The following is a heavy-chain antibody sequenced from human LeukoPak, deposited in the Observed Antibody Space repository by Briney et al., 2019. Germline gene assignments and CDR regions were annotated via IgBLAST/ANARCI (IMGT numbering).Heavy chain of an antibody. CDR3: ARNPTLPWYFDL. D-gene: IGHD1-26*01. CDR1: GGSISSYY. V-gene: IGHV4-59*01. Sequence: SETLSLTCTVSGGSISSYYWSWIRQPPGKGLEWIGYIYYGGSTNYNPSLKSRVTISVDTSKNQFSLKLSSVTAADTAVYYCARNPTLPWYFDLWGRGTLVTVSS. CDR2: IYYGGST. J-gene: IGHJ2*01.